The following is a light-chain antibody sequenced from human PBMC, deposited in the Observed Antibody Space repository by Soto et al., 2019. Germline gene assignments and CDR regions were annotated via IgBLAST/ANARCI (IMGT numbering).Light chain of an antibody. V-gene: IGLV2-14*01. J-gene: IGLJ2*01. CDR2: EVR. CDR3: SSYTSSNTLE. Sequence: QSALTQPASVSGSPGQSITISCTGTSSDVGSYNYVSWYQQHPGKAPKVMIYEVRNRPSGVSNRFSGSKSGNTASLSISGLQAEDEADYYCSSYTSSNTLEFGGGTKLTVL. CDR1: SSDVGSYNY.